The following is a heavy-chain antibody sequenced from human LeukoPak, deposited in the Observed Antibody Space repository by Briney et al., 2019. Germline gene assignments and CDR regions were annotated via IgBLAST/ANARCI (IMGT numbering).Heavy chain of an antibody. Sequence: SETLSLTCTVSGDFITAYYWSWIRQPPGTGLEWIGYINYSGSTNYNPSLESRVTISEDTSRNQFSLKLNSVTAADTAVYYCAKDDDWGRYKHWGQGTLVTVSS. J-gene: IGHJ1*01. CDR1: GDFITAYY. D-gene: IGHD3-16*01. CDR3: AKDDDWGRYKH. V-gene: IGHV4-59*01. CDR2: INYSGST.